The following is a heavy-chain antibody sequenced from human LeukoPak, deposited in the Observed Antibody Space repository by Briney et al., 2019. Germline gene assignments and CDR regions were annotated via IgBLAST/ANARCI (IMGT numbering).Heavy chain of an antibody. CDR2: IYHSGST. D-gene: IGHD3-22*01. CDR3: ARAYYYDSSGQFDY. V-gene: IGHV4-30-2*01. Sequence: SETLSLTCAVSGGSISSGGYSWSWIRQPPGKGREWIGYIYHSGSTYYNPSLKSRVTISVDRSKNQFSLKLSSVTAADTAVYYCARAYYYDSSGQFDYWGQGTLVTVSS. J-gene: IGHJ4*02. CDR1: GGSISSGGYS.